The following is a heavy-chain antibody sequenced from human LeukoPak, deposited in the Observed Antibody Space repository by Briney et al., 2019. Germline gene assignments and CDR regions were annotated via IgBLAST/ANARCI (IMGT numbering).Heavy chain of an antibody. D-gene: IGHD3-10*01. V-gene: IGHV4-39*07. J-gene: IGHJ2*01. CDR3: ARDLGVWFGESIKPPWAWYFDL. CDR2: IYYSGST. Sequence: SETLSLTCTVSGGSISSSSYYWGWIRQPPGKGLEWIGSIYYSGSTYYNPSLKSRVTISVDTSKNQFSLKLSSVTAADTAVYYCARDLGVWFGESIKPPWAWYFDLWGRGTLVTVSS. CDR1: GGSISSSSYY.